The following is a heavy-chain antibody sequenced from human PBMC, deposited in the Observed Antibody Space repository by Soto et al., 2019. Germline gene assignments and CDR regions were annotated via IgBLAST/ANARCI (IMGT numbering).Heavy chain of an antibody. CDR3: ARVGKNSDYYYYMDV. J-gene: IGHJ6*03. Sequence: PSETLSLTCTVSGGSISSYSWTWIRQPPGEGLEWIGYIDYSGRTNYSPSLQSRVTISVDTSKNQFSLRLSPVTAADTAMYYCARVGKNSDYYYYMDVWGKGTTVTVSS. CDR1: GGSISSYS. D-gene: IGHD7-27*01. CDR2: IDYSGRT. V-gene: IGHV4-59*01.